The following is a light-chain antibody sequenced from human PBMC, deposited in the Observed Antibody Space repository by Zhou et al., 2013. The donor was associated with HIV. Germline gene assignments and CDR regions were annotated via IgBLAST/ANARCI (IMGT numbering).Light chain of an antibody. Sequence: IQMTQSPSSLSASVGDRVTITCRASQGIRNDLDWYQQKPGKAPKLLIYAASNLQSGVPSRFSGSGSGTDFTLTISSLQSEDFATYYCQHTSSFPITFGQGTRLEIK. V-gene: IGKV1-6*01. CDR3: QHTSSFPIT. J-gene: IGKJ5*01. CDR2: AAS. CDR1: QGIRND.